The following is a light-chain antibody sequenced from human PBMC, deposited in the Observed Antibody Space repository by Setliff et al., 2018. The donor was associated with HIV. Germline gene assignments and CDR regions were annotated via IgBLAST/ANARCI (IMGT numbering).Light chain of an antibody. V-gene: IGLV2-14*03. CDR2: DVN. Sequence: QSVLTQPASVSGSPGQSITISCTGTSSDIGGYKYVSWYQQHPGRAPKLIMHDVNSRPLGISNRFSGSKSGNTASLTISGLQAEDEADYYCNSFTGTGTYVLGSGTKVTVL. CDR3: NSFTGTGTYV. J-gene: IGLJ1*01. CDR1: SSDIGGYKY.